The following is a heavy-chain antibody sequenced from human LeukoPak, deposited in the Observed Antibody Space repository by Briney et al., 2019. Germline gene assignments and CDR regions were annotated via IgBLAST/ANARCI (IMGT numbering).Heavy chain of an antibody. Sequence: PSETLSLTCTVSGYSISSGYYWGWIRQPPGKGLEWIGSIYHSGSTYYNPSLKSRVTISVDTSKNQFSPKLSSVTAADTAVYYCARFYDFWSGNYGNWFDPWGQGTLVTVSS. V-gene: IGHV4-38-2*02. CDR3: ARFYDFWSGNYGNWFDP. D-gene: IGHD3-3*01. J-gene: IGHJ5*02. CDR1: GYSISSGYY. CDR2: IYHSGST.